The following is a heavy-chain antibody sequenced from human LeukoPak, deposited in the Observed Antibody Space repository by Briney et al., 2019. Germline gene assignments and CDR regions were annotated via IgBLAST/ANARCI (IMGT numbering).Heavy chain of an antibody. CDR2: ISYDGSNK. CDR3: ARDTYCSGGSCPASGFDP. Sequence: PGRSLRLSCAASGFTFSSYAMHWVRQAPGKGLEWVAVISYDGSNKYYADSVKGRFTISRDNSKNTLYLQMNSLRAEDTAVYYCARDTYCSGGSCPASGFDPWGQGTLVTVSS. CDR1: GFTFSSYA. V-gene: IGHV3-30-3*01. J-gene: IGHJ5*02. D-gene: IGHD2-15*01.